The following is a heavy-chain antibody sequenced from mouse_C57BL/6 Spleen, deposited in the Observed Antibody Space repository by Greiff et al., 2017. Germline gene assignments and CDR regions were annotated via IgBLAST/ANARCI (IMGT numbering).Heavy chain of an antibody. D-gene: IGHD4-1*02. CDR3: ARGPTGTDYAMDY. Sequence: VQGVESGPELVKPGASVKISCKASGYAFSSSWMNWVKQRPGKGLEWIGRIYPGDGDTNYNGKFKGKATLTADKSSSTAYMQLSSLTSEDSAVYFCARGPTGTDYAMDYWGQGTSVTVSS. J-gene: IGHJ4*01. CDR2: IYPGDGDT. CDR1: GYAFSSSW. V-gene: IGHV1-82*01.